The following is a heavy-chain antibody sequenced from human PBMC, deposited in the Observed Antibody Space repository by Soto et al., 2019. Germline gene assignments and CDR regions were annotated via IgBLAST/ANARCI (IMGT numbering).Heavy chain of an antibody. V-gene: IGHV3-23*01. D-gene: IGHD2-21*01. CDR3: ASLPAVGIPLDYYGMDV. CDR1: GFTFSSYA. J-gene: IGHJ6*02. Sequence: PGGSLRLSCAASGFTFSSYAMSWVRQAPGKGLEWVSAISGSGGSTYYADSVKGRFTISRDNSKNTLYLQMNSLRAEDTAVYYCASLPAVGIPLDYYGMDVWGQGTKVTVSS. CDR2: ISGSGGST.